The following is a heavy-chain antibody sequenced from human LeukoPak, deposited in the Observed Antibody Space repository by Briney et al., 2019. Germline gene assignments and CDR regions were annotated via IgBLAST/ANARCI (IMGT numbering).Heavy chain of an antibody. D-gene: IGHD3-16*02. CDR3: ARGGDYVWGSYRSSTSAFDI. J-gene: IGHJ3*02. Sequence: ASVKVSCKASGYTFTSYGISWVRQAPGQGLEWMGWISAYNCNTNYAQKLQGRVTMTTDTSTSTAYMELRSLRSDDTAVYYCARGGDYVWGSYRSSTSAFDIWGQGTMVTVSS. V-gene: IGHV1-18*01. CDR1: GYTFTSYG. CDR2: ISAYNCNT.